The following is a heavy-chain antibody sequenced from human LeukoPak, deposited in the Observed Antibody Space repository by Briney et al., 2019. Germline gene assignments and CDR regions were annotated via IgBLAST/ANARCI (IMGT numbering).Heavy chain of an antibody. J-gene: IGHJ4*02. CDR1: GFTFRSTW. D-gene: IGHD5-18*01. CDR2: IKSDGSGT. CDR3: AGDAGYSYAT. V-gene: IGHV3-74*01. Sequence: PGGSLRLSCAASGFTFRSTWMHWVRQAPGKGLVWVSHIKSDGSGTSYADSVKGRFTISRDNAKNTVYLQMYSLRVEDTAVYYCAGDAGYSYATWGQGTLVTVFS.